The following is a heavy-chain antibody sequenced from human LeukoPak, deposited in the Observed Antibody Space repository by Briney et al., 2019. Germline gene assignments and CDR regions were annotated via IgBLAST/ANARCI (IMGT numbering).Heavy chain of an antibody. CDR3: ARDQDIVVVVAALRQREMGGFDP. CDR2: MNPKSGNT. CDR1: GYTFTNYD. D-gene: IGHD2-15*01. Sequence: ASVKVSCKASGYTFTNYDINWVRQATGQGPDWMGWMNPKSGNTGYAQKFQGRVTMTRNTSISTAYMELSSLRSDDTAVYCCARDQDIVVVVAALRQREMGGFDPWGQGTLVTVSS. J-gene: IGHJ5*02. V-gene: IGHV1-8*01.